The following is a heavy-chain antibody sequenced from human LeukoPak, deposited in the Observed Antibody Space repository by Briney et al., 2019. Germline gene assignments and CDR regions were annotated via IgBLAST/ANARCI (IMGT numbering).Heavy chain of an antibody. CDR1: GFTFSSYE. D-gene: IGHD6-13*01. CDR2: ISSSGSTI. Sequence: GGSLRLSCAASGFTFSSYEMNWVRQAPGKGLEWVSYISSSGSTIYYADSVKGRFTISRDNAKNSLYLQMNSLRAEDTALYYCARDGGSWYVGYWGQGTLVTVSS. CDR3: ARDGGSWYVGY. J-gene: IGHJ4*02. V-gene: IGHV3-48*03.